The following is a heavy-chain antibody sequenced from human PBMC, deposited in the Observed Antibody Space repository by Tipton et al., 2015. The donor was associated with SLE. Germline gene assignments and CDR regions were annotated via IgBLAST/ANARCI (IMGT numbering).Heavy chain of an antibody. Sequence: TLSLTCTVSGGSITRGDYYWSWIRQQPGKGLEWIGTIYHSGSTYYNPSLKSRVTISVDTSKNQFSLKLSSVTAADTAVYYCAREGLRTSYFYYMDVWGKGTTVTVSS. CDR2: IYHSGST. D-gene: IGHD3-10*01. CDR3: AREGLRTSYFYYMDV. CDR1: GGSITRGDYY. J-gene: IGHJ6*03. V-gene: IGHV4-39*07.